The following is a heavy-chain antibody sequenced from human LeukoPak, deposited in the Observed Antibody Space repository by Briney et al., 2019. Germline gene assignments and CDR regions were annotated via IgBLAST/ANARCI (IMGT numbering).Heavy chain of an antibody. CDR3: ARGMYYYGSGRPVFYFDY. CDR1: GFTFTSYA. V-gene: IGHV3-53*01. Sequence: GGSLRLSCAASGFTFTSYAMSWVRRAPGKGLEWVSVIYSGGSTYYADSVKGRFTISRDNSKNTLYLQMNSLRAEDTAVYYCARGMYYYGSGRPVFYFDYWGQGTLVTVSS. CDR2: IYSGGST. D-gene: IGHD3-10*01. J-gene: IGHJ4*02.